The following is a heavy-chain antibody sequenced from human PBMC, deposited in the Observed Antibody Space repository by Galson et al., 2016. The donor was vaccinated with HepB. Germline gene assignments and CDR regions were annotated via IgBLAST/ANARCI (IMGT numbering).Heavy chain of an antibody. V-gene: IGHV6-1*01. CDR2: TYYRSKWYN. Sequence: CAISGDSVSSNSAAWNWIRQSPSRGLEWLGRTYYRSKWYNDYAVSVKSRIIVNPDTSKNQFSLQPNSVTPEDTAVYYCVEQRKGAPYGMDVWGQGTTVTVS. CDR3: VEQRKGAPYGMDV. J-gene: IGHJ6*02. D-gene: IGHD1/OR15-1a*01. CDR1: GDSVSSNSAA.